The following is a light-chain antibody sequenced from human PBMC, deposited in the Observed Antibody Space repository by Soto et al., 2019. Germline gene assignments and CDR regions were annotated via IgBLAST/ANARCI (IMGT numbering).Light chain of an antibody. CDR2: DNT. J-gene: IGLJ1*01. V-gene: IGLV1-40*01. CDR3: QSYDISLHNYV. Sequence: QSVLTQPPSVSGAPGQRVTISCSGSSSNIGAGYDVHWYQQLPGTAPKLLIYDNTNRPSGVPDRFSGSKSGTSASLAITGLQVEDEADYYCQSYDISLHNYVFGTGTKGTVL. CDR1: SSNIGAGYD.